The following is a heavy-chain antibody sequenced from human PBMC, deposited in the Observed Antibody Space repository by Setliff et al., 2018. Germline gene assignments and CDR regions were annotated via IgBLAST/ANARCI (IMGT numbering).Heavy chain of an antibody. CDR3: ARDRAYSSFDY. V-gene: IGHV3-11*05. D-gene: IGHD2-21*01. J-gene: IGHJ4*02. CDR1: GFAVSGDY. CDR2: ISFSSDNI. Sequence: GGSLRLSCAASGFAVSGDYMSWVRQAPGKGLEWLSYISFSSDNIQYADSVKGRFTISRDNAKNSLYPQMSSLRAEDTAVYYCARDRAYSSFDYWGQGTLVTVSS.